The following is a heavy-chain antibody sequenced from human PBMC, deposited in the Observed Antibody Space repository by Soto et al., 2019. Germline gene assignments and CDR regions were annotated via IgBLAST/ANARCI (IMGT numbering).Heavy chain of an antibody. CDR2: INAYNGNT. V-gene: IGHV1-18*01. Sequence: ASVEVSYKASGYTFTNYGFSWVRQAPGQGLEWMGWINAYNGNTNYAQKLQGRVTMTTDTSTSTANMELRSLRSDDTAVDYCARGGGGDYAFEYWGQGTLVTVSS. CDR3: ARGGGGDYAFEY. J-gene: IGHJ4*02. CDR1: GYTFTNYG. D-gene: IGHD4-17*01.